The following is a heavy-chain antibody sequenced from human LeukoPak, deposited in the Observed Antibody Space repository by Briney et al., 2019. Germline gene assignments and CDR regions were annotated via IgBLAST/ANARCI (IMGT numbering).Heavy chain of an antibody. J-gene: IGHJ5*02. CDR1: ACSISSYC. D-gene: IGHD6-13*01. Sequence: SETLSLTCTVAACSISSYCWGWIRQPPGKGLEWIGYIYYSGSTNYNPSLKSRVTISVDTSKNQFSLKLSSVTAADTAVYYCARERIAAADPYNWFDPWGQGTLVTVSS. CDR3: ARERIAAADPYNWFDP. CDR2: IYYSGST. V-gene: IGHV4-59*01.